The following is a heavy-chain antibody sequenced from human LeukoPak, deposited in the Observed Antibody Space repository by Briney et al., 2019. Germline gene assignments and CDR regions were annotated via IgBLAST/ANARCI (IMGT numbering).Heavy chain of an antibody. Sequence: EASVKVSCKTSGYTFTNFYLHWVRQAPGQGLEWMGIINCSGGTTNYAQKFQGRVSITRDTSTSAVYMDLSSLRSEDTAAYYCARGSSVWFDYWGQGTLVTVSS. CDR2: INCSGGTT. CDR3: ARGSSVWFDY. D-gene: IGHD6-19*01. J-gene: IGHJ4*02. V-gene: IGHV1-46*01. CDR1: GYTFTNFY.